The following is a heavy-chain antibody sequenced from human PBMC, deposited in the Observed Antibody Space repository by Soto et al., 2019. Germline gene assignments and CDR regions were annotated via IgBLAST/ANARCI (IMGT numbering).Heavy chain of an antibody. D-gene: IGHD4-17*01. J-gene: IGHJ4*02. CDR1: GFSFSSYG. Sequence: QVQLVESGGGVVLPGRSLRLSCAASGFSFSSYGMHWVRQAPGKGLEWVAVILDDGSDKDYTDAVKGRFTISRDNSKNTLYLEMNSLRAEDTAVYYCARDDDYGDNGLDYWGQGTLVTVSS. CDR3: ARDDDYGDNGLDY. CDR2: ILDDGSDK. V-gene: IGHV3-33*01.